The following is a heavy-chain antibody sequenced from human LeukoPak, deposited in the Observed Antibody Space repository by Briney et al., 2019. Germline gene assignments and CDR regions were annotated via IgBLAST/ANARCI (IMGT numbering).Heavy chain of an antibody. CDR3: AREPTSGREPTSGRPLDY. CDR2: IYYTGSN. CDR1: GGSISSYY. J-gene: IGHJ4*02. V-gene: IGHV4-59*12. D-gene: IGHD5-12*01. Sequence: SETLSLTCTVSGGSISSYYWSWIRQPPGKGLEWIGYIYYTGSNNYNPSLKGRVTMSLDTSKNHFSLNLTSVTAADTAVYYCAREPTSGREPTSGRPLDYWGQGTLVTVSS.